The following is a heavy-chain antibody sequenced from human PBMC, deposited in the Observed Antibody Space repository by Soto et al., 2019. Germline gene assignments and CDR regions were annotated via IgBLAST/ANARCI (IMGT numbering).Heavy chain of an antibody. V-gene: IGHV3-21*01. D-gene: IGHD6-13*01. CDR3: ARAHVGSRWGYFDK. J-gene: IGHJ4*02. CDR1: GFVFRSYS. Sequence: PVGSLRLSCAASGFVFRSYSMSWVRQAPGKGLEWVSAISSSNNIDYADSVKGRFRISRDNAKNSLFLEMNSLRGGDTAVYYCARAHVGSRWGYFDKWGQGALVTVSS. CDR2: ISSSNNI.